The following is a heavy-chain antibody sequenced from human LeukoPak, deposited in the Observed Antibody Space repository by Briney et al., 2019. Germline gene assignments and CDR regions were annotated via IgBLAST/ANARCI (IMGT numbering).Heavy chain of an antibody. CDR1: GFTFDDYA. CDR2: ISWNSGSI. CDR3: AKVGSLLGTTVTTVAFDT. V-gene: IGHV3-9*01. D-gene: IGHD4-17*01. Sequence: PGRSLRLSCAASGFTFDDYAMHWVRQAPGKGLEWVSGISWNSGSIGYVDSVKGRFTISRDNAKNSLYLQMNSLRAEDTALYYCAKVGSLLGTTVTTVAFDTWGQGTMVTVSS. J-gene: IGHJ3*02.